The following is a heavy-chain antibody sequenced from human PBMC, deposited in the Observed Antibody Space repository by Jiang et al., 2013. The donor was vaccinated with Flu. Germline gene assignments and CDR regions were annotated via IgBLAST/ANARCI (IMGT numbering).Heavy chain of an antibody. V-gene: IGHV4-39*01. CDR1: GGSIGSGDYY. CDR3: ARGLRRIDY. CDR2: IYYSGST. Sequence: PGLVKPSETLSLTCTVSGGSIGSGDYYWGWIRQPPGKGLEWIGTIYYSGSTYYNPSLKSRVTISVDTSKNQFSLKLSSVTAADTAVYYCARGLRRIDYWGQGTLVTVSS. D-gene: IGHD4-17*01. J-gene: IGHJ4*02.